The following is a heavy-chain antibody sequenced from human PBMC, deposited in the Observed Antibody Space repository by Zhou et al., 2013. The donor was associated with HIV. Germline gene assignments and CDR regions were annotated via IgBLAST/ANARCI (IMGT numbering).Heavy chain of an antibody. D-gene: IGHD3-22*01. CDR3: ARDQPKPYYYDSRGYYYTGHNWFDP. Sequence: QVQLVQSGAEVKKPGSSVKVSCKTSGGTFSTYGISWVRQAPGQGLEWMGGIIPIFGTANYAQKFQGRVTITADDSTNTAYMELRSLKSEDTAVYYCARDQPKPYYYDSRGYYYTGHNWFDPWGQGTLVTVSS. V-gene: IGHV1-69*12. CDR2: IIPIFGTA. J-gene: IGHJ5*02. CDR1: GGTFSTYG.